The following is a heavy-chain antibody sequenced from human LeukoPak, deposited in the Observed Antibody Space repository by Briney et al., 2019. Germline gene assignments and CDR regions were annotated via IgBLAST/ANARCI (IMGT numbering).Heavy chain of an antibody. CDR1: GFTFSSYW. J-gene: IGHJ4*02. D-gene: IGHD1-26*01. V-gene: IGHV3-74*01. CDR3: ARDGWADY. CDR2: INGDGIST. Sequence: GGSLRLSCAASGFTFSSYWMHWVRQAPGKGLVWVARINGDGISTTYADSVKGRFTISRDNARNTVYLQMNSLRGEDTAVYYCARDGWADYWGQGTLVTVSS.